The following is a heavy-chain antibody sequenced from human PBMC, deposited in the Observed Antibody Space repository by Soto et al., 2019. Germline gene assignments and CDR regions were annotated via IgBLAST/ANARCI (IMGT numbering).Heavy chain of an antibody. CDR3: ARDGDPQSAFWSGPLGGGRFDP. J-gene: IGHJ5*02. CDR2: IVPMFGTA. CDR1: GGTFGNSA. V-gene: IGHV1-69*12. Sequence: QVQLVQSGAEVKKPGSSVNVSCKTSGGTFGNSAVTWVRQAPGQGLEWLGGIVPMFGTANYAQKFQGRVTITAGEWTITAYMELSSRNTDDTAVYYCARDGDPQSAFWSGPLGGGRFDPWGQGTLVTVSS. D-gene: IGHD3-3*01.